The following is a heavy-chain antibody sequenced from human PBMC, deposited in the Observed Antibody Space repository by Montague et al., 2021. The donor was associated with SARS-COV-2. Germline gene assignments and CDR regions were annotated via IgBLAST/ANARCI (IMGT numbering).Heavy chain of an antibody. J-gene: IGHJ4*02. CDR2: IYWDDDK. CDR3: AHSRYYYYDSSGYRVYYFDY. CDR1: GFSLSTSGVG. D-gene: IGHD3-22*01. V-gene: IGHV2-5*02. Sequence: VKPTQTLTLTCTFSGFSLSTSGVGVGWLRQPPGKALEWLALIYWDDDKRYSPSLKSRLTITKDTSKNQVVLTMTNMDPVDTATYYCAHSRYYYYDSSGYRVYYFDYWGQGTLVTVSS.